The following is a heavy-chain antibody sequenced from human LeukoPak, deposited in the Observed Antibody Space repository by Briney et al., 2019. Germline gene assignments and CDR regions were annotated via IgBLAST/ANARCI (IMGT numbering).Heavy chain of an antibody. CDR1: GFTFSSYA. J-gene: IGHJ3*02. Sequence: GWSLRLSCAASGFTFSSYAMSWVRQAPGKGLEWLSGISWNSGSIGYADSVKGRFTISRDNAKNSLYLQMNSLRAEDMALYYCAKDMYSSGYDAFDIWGQGTMVTVSS. V-gene: IGHV3-9*03. D-gene: IGHD6-19*01. CDR2: ISWNSGSI. CDR3: AKDMYSSGYDAFDI.